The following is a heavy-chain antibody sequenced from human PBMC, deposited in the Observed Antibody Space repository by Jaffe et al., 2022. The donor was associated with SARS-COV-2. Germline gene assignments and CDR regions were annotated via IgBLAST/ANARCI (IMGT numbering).Heavy chain of an antibody. CDR2: ISGSGGST. J-gene: IGHJ6*04. CDR3: AKQPHLLWFGEDRPATGMDV. V-gene: IGHV3-23*04. CDR1: GFTFSSYA. D-gene: IGHD3-10*01. Sequence: EVQLVESGGGLVQPGGSLRLSCAASGFTFSSYAMSWVRQAPGKGLEWVSAISGSGGSTYYADSVKGRFTISRDNSKNTLYLQMNSLRAEDTAVYYCAKQPHLLWFGEDRPATGMDVWGKGTTVTVSS.